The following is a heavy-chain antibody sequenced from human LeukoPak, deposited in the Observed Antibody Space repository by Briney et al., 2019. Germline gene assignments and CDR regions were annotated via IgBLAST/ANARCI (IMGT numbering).Heavy chain of an antibody. D-gene: IGHD3-10*01. Sequence: GGSLRLSCAASGFTCSSFNMNWVRQAPGKGLEWVSYISSSSSTTYYADSVKGRFTISRDNSKNTLYLQMNSLRAEDTAVYYCAKVTYGSGTYGAFDYWGQGTLVTVSS. J-gene: IGHJ4*02. V-gene: IGHV3-48*01. CDR2: ISSSSSTT. CDR3: AKVTYGSGTYGAFDY. CDR1: GFTCSSFN.